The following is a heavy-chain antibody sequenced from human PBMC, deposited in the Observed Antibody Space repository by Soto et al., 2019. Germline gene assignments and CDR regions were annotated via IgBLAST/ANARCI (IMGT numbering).Heavy chain of an antibody. CDR2: MNPNSGNT. CDR1: GYTFTSYD. V-gene: IGHV1-8*01. D-gene: IGHD6-6*01. Sequence: ASVKVSCKASGYTFTSYDINWVRQATGQGLEWMGWMNPNSGNTGYAQKFQGRVTMTRNTSISTAYMELSSLRSGDTAVYYCARSPIAARRTRGIDYWGQGTLVTVSS. CDR3: ARSPIAARRTRGIDY. J-gene: IGHJ4*02.